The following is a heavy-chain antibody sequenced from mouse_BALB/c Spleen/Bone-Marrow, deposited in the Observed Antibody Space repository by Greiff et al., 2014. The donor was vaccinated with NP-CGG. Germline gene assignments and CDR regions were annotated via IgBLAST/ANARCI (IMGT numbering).Heavy chain of an antibody. V-gene: IGHV1-69*02. J-gene: IGHJ3*01. D-gene: IGHD1-1*01. CDR2: IYPSDSYT. Sequence: QVQLQQSGAELVRPGASVKLSCKASGYTFTSYWINWVKQRPGQGLEWIGNIYPSDSYTNYNQKFKDQATLTVDKSSSTAYMHLTSPTSEDSAVYYCTRGDCYGSSSFAYWGQGTLVTVSA. CDR3: TRGDCYGSSSFAY. CDR1: GYTFTSYW.